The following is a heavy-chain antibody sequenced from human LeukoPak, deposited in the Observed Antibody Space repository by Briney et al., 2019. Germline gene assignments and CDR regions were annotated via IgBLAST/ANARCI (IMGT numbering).Heavy chain of an antibody. CDR3: TRDSDDILTGPAHDAFDI. J-gene: IGHJ3*02. CDR1: GFTFGDYA. D-gene: IGHD3-9*01. Sequence: GGSLRLSCTASGFTFGDYAMSWVRQAPGKGLEWVGFIGSKAYGGTTEYAASVKGRFTISRDDSKSIAYLQMNSLKTEDTAVYYCTRDSDDILTGPAHDAFDIWGQGTMVTVSS. CDR2: IGSKAYGGTT. V-gene: IGHV3-49*04.